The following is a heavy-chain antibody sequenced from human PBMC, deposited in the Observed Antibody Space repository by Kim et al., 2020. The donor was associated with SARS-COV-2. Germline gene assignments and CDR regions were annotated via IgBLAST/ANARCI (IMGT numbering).Heavy chain of an antibody. CDR2: IYYSGST. CDR1: GGSISSSSYY. Sequence: SETLSLTCTVSGGSISSSSYYWGWIRQPPGKGLEWIGSIYYSGSTYYNPSLKSRVTISVDTSKNQFSLKLSSVTAADTAVYYCARTINSSWYLYYFDYWGQGTLVTVSP. J-gene: IGHJ4*02. CDR3: ARTINSSWYLYYFDY. D-gene: IGHD6-13*01. V-gene: IGHV4-39*01.